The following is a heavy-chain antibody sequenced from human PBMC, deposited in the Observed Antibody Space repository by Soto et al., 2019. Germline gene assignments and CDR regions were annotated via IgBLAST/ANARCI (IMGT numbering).Heavy chain of an antibody. CDR2: ISAYNDNT. V-gene: IGHV1-18*01. CDR3: ARGDSGSYYVNAFDI. J-gene: IGHJ3*02. CDR1: GYTFTSYG. Sequence: QVQLVQSGAVVKKRGASVKVSCKASGYTFTSYGISWVRQAPGQGLEWMGWISAYNDNTNSAQNFQGRVTMTTDPSTSTAYMELRSLRSDDTAVYYCARGDSGSYYVNAFDIWGQGTMVTVSS. D-gene: IGHD1-26*01.